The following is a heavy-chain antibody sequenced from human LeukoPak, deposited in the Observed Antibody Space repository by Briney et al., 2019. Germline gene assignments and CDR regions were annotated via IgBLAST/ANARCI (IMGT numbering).Heavy chain of an antibody. CDR1: GFTFSSYW. J-gene: IGHJ4*02. D-gene: IGHD6-19*01. CDR3: ARTLYSSGLFDY. CDR2: INSDGSST. Sequence: GGSLRLSCAASGFTFSSYWMHWVRQAPGKGLVWVSRINSDGSSTSYADSVKGRFTISRDNAKNTLYPQMNSLRAEDTAVYYCARTLYSSGLFDYWGQGTLVTVSS. V-gene: IGHV3-74*01.